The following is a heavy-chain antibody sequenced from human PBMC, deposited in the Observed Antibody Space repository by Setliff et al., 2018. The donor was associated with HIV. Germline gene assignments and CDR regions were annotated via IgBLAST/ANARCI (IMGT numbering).Heavy chain of an antibody. J-gene: IGHJ4*02. CDR3: ARLAYSSAWPDY. CDR1: GGSFSGSY. V-gene: IGHV4-34*01. CDR2: LNYVGVT. D-gene: IGHD6-25*01. Sequence: PSETLSLTCAVHGGSFSGSYWSWIRQPPGKGLEWIGELNYVGVTNHNPSLKSRVTISLHTSRNHFSLRLFSVTAADTAMYYCARLAYSSAWPDYWGQGTLVTVSS.